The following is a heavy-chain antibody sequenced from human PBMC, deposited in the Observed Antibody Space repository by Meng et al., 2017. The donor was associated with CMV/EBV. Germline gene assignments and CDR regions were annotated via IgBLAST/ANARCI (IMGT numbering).Heavy chain of an antibody. CDR2: INPNSGGT. CDR3: ARGGRYYYDSSGYCDY. D-gene: IGHD3-22*01. CDR1: GYTFTGYY. J-gene: IGHJ4*02. V-gene: IGHV1-2*02. Sequence: QVQLVQSGAEVKKPGASVKVSCKASGYTFTGYYMHWVRQAPGQGLEWMGWINPNSGGTNYAQKFQGRVTMTTDTSTSTAYMELRSLRSDDTAVYYCARGGRYYYDSSGYCDYWGQGTLVTASS.